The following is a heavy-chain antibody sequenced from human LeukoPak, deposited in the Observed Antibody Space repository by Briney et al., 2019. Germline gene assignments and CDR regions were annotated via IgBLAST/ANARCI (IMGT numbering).Heavy chain of an antibody. CDR2: IYYSGST. V-gene: IGHV4-39*07. CDR3: ASGGGPWDYFDY. CDR1: GDSISSSSSY. D-gene: IGHD2-15*01. J-gene: IGHJ4*02. Sequence: SETLSLTCTVSGDSISSSSSYWGWIRQPPGKGLEWIGSIYYSGSTYYNSSLKSRVTISVDTSKNQFSLKLSSVTAADTAVYYCASGGGPWDYFDYWGQGTLVTVSS.